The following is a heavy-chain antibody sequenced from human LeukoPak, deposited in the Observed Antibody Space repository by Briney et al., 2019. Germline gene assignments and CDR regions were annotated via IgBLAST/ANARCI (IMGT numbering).Heavy chain of an antibody. CDR1: GFTFSSYA. D-gene: IGHD3-3*01. V-gene: IGHV3-23*01. J-gene: IGHJ4*02. Sequence: GGSLRLSCAASGFTFSSYAMSWVRRAPGKGLEWVSAISGSGGSTYYADSVKGRFTISRDNSKNTLYLQMNSLRAEDTAVYYCAKGDLRFLEWSYFDYWGQGTLVTVSS. CDR3: AKGDLRFLEWSYFDY. CDR2: ISGSGGST.